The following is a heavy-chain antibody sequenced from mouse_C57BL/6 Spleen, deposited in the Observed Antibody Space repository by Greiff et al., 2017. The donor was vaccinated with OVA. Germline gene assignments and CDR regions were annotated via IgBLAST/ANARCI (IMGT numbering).Heavy chain of an antibody. Sequence: QVQLQQPGAELVMPGASVKLSCKASGYTFTSYWMHWVKQRPGQGLEWIGEIDPSDSYTNYNQKFKGKSTLTVDKSSSTAYMQLSSLTSEDSAVYYCARGGSSRAMDYWGQGTSVTVSS. CDR3: ARGGSSRAMDY. V-gene: IGHV1-69*01. J-gene: IGHJ4*01. CDR1: GYTFTSYW. CDR2: IDPSDSYT.